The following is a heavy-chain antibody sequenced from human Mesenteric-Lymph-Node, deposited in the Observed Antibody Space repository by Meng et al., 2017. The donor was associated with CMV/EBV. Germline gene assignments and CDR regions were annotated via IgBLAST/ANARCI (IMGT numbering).Heavy chain of an antibody. V-gene: IGHV3-23*01. D-gene: IGHD6-25*01. Sequence: GESLKISCAASGFSFSTISMSWVRQAPGKGLEWVSGISGSAGSTYYADFVKGRFTISRDNSKNTLYLQMNSLRPEDTAVYYCANDWRRAFENWGQGTLVTVSS. CDR1: GFSFSTIS. CDR2: ISGSAGST. CDR3: ANDWRRAFEN. J-gene: IGHJ4*02.